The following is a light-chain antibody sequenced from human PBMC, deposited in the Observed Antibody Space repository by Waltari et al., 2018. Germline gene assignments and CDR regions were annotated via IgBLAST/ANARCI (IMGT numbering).Light chain of an antibody. J-gene: IGLJ1*01. CDR1: SSDIGGYNY. CDR2: DVT. V-gene: IGLV2-14*01. CDR3: NSFRSSDTYV. Sequence: QSGLTQPASVSGPPGQSITISCTGSSSDIGGYNYVSWYQQHPGKAPKLIIYDVTKRPSVVSNRFSASKSGDTASLTISGLQAEDEADYYCNSFRSSDTYVFGTGTRVTVL.